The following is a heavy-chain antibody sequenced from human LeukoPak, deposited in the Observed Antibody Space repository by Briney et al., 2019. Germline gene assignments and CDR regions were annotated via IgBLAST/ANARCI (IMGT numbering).Heavy chain of an antibody. V-gene: IGHV4-59*01. CDR2: IYYSGST. CDR3: ATPVGAQGAFDI. J-gene: IGHJ3*02. D-gene: IGHD1-26*01. Sequence: SETLSLTCTVSGGSLSSYYWSWIRQPPGKGLEWIGYIYYSGSTNYNPSLKSRVTISVDTSKNQFSLKLSSVTAADTAVYYCATPVGAQGAFDIWGQGTMVTVSS. CDR1: GGSLSSYY.